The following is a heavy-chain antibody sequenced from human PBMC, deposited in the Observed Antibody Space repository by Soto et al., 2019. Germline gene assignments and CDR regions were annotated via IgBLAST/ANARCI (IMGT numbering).Heavy chain of an antibody. D-gene: IGHD5-12*01. J-gene: IGHJ4*02. Sequence: SETLSLTCAVYGGSFSGYYWSWIRQPPGKGLEWIGEINHSGSTNYNPSLKSRVTISVDTSKNQFSLKLSSVTAADTAVYYCARGGQWLLDYWGQGTLVTVSS. CDR1: GGSFSGYY. V-gene: IGHV4-34*01. CDR2: INHSGST. CDR3: ARGGQWLLDY.